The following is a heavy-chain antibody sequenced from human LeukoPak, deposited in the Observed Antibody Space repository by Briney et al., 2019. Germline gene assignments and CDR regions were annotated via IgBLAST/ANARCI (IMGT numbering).Heavy chain of an antibody. Sequence: GASVKVSCKVSGYILTELSMHWVRQTPGKGLEWMGGFDPEDGETVYAQKFQGRVTMTEDTSTDTAYMELSSLTSEDTAVYYCARDCGFLVGATFCYRGQGTLVTVSS. CDR3: ARDCGFLVGATFCY. J-gene: IGHJ4*02. CDR2: FDPEDGET. D-gene: IGHD1-26*01. V-gene: IGHV1-24*01. CDR1: GYILTELS.